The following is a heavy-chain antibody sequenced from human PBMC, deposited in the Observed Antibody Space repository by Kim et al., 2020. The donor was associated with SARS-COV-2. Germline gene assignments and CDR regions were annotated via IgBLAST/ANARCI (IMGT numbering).Heavy chain of an antibody. CDR3: ARVAASGTWGYYYGLDV. J-gene: IGHJ6*01. CDR2: INSDASGT. CDR1: GFTFSSYW. Sequence: GGSLRLSCAASGFTFSSYWMHWVRQAPGKGLVWVSRINSDASGTNYADSVKGRFTISRDNAKNTLYLQMNSLIAEDTALYYCARVAASGTWGYYYGLDV. D-gene: IGHD6-13*01. V-gene: IGHV3-74*01.